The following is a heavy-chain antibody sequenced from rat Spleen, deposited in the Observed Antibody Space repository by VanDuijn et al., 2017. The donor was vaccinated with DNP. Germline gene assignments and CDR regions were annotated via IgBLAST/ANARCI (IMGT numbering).Heavy chain of an antibody. D-gene: IGHD5-1*01. CDR2: ITSSDGNT. Sequence: EVQLVESGGGLVQPGRSLKLSCAASGFIFGSFPMMWVRQAPTKGLEWVASITSSDGNTNYRDSVKGRFTISRDNAENTLYLQMNSLISEDTATYYCARDRTGTWFAYWGQGTLVTVSS. CDR3: ARDRTGTWFAY. J-gene: IGHJ3*01. V-gene: IGHV5S23*01. CDR1: GFIFGSFP.